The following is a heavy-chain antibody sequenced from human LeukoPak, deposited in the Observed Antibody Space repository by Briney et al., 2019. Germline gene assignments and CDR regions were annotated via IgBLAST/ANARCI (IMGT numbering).Heavy chain of an antibody. D-gene: IGHD5-12*01. CDR2: INHGRST. J-gene: IGHJ4*02. V-gene: IGHV4-34*01. Sequence: SETLSLTCAVYGGSFSGYYWSWIRQPPGKGLEWIGEINHGRSTNYNPSLKSRVTISVDTSKNQFSLKLSSVTAADTAVYYCAREVATIEYYFDYWGQGTLVTVSS. CDR1: GGSFSGYY. CDR3: AREVATIEYYFDY.